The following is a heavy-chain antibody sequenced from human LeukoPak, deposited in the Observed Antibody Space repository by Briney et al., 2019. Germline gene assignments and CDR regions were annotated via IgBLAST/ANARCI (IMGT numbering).Heavy chain of an antibody. J-gene: IGHJ6*03. Sequence: SETLSLTCTVSGGSLSSYYWSWIRQPAGKGLEWIGRIYTSGSTNYNPSLKSRVTMSLDTSKNQFSLKLSSVTAADTAVYYCARDRAIVVVTRAPGLYYYYMDVWGRGTTVTVSS. D-gene: IGHD3-22*01. CDR1: GGSLSSYY. CDR2: IYTSGST. CDR3: ARDRAIVVVTRAPGLYYYYMDV. V-gene: IGHV4-4*07.